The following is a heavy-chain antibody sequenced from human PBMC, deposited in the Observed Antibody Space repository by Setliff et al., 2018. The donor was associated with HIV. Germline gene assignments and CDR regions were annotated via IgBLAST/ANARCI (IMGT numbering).Heavy chain of an antibody. D-gene: IGHD3-10*01. CDR3: ATDREESLWFGDLKYMDV. V-gene: IGHV3-33*01. CDR1: GFTFGNYG. J-gene: IGHJ6*03. CDR2: IWYDGSNQ. Sequence: LRLSCAASGFTFGNYGMHWVRQAPGKGLEWVAVIWYDGSNQNYADSVKGRFTVSRDNSKNTLYLQMNSLTPDDTGIYHCATDREESLWFGDLKYMDVWGKGTTVTVSS.